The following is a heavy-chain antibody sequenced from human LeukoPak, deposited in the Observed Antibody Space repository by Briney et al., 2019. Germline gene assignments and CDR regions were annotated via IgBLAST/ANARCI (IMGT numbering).Heavy chain of an antibody. CDR3: ARDHHRRLYDSQARDTFDI. CDR1: GFTFSSYS. Sequence: GGSLRLSCAASGFTFSSYSMNWVRQAPGKGLEWVSYISSSSTMYYADSVKGRFSISRDNVKNSLYLQMNSLRAEDTAVYYCARDHHRRLYDSQARDTFDIWGQGTMVTVSS. V-gene: IGHV3-48*01. CDR2: ISSSSTM. J-gene: IGHJ3*02. D-gene: IGHD3-22*01.